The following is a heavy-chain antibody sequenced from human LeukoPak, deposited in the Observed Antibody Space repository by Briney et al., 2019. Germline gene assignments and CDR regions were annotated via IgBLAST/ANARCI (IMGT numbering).Heavy chain of an antibody. V-gene: IGHV3-30*02. Sequence: PGGSLRLSCAASRFTFSSYGMHWVRQAPGKGLEWVAFIRYDGSNKYYADSMKGRFTISRDNSKNTLSLQMNSLRGEDTAIYYCAKDRCTNGVCYTDYWGQGTLVTVSS. CDR2: IRYDGSNK. CDR3: AKDRCTNGVCYTDY. J-gene: IGHJ4*02. CDR1: RFTFSSYG. D-gene: IGHD2-8*01.